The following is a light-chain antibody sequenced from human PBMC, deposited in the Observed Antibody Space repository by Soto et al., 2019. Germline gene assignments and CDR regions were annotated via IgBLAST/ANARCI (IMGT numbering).Light chain of an antibody. Sequence: EIVLTQSPGTQYLSPGERATLSCRASQSVSSSYLAWYQQKPGQAPRLLIYGASSRATGIPDRFSGSGSGTDFTLTISRLEPEDFAVYYCQQYGSSRWTFGQGTKVDIK. CDR3: QQYGSSRWT. CDR1: QSVSSSY. J-gene: IGKJ1*01. CDR2: GAS. V-gene: IGKV3-20*01.